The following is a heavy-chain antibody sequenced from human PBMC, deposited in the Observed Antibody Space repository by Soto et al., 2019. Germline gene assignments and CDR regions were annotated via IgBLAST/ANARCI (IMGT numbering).Heavy chain of an antibody. Sequence: SEPLSLTCTVSGDSVTNYFWSWMRQPPGKGLERIGHMYHGGRTNYSPSLKSRVTMSLDSSKNQFSLNLSSVTAADTAVYFCARDPGYCTNGVCHIFDFWGQGVLVTVSS. CDR2: MYHGGRT. J-gene: IGHJ4*02. CDR3: ARDPGYCTNGVCHIFDF. V-gene: IGHV4-59*02. D-gene: IGHD2-8*01. CDR1: GDSVTNYF.